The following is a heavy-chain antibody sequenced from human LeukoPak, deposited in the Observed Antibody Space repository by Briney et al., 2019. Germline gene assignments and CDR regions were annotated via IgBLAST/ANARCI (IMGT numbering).Heavy chain of an antibody. D-gene: IGHD3-3*01. CDR1: GFTVSTNY. CDR2: IYSGGST. J-gene: IGHJ6*03. Sequence: GGSLRLSCAASGFTVSTNYMSWVRQAPGKGLEWVSVIYSGGSTYYADSVKGRFTISRDNSKNTLYLQMSSLRAEDTAVYYCARATFWSGYQRDSWYMDVWGKGTTVAVSS. V-gene: IGHV3-66*02. CDR3: ARATFWSGYQRDSWYMDV.